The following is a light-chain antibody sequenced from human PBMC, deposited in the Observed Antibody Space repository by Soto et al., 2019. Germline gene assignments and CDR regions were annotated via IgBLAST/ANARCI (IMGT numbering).Light chain of an antibody. V-gene: IGKV1-5*01. Sequence: DIQMTQSPSTLSASVGDRVTITCRASQNINKWLAWYQQKPGKAPKVLIWDASTLESGVPSRFSGSGSGTELTLTISSLQPDDFATYYCQQYNGYLTWTFGEGTRVEI. CDR1: QNINKW. CDR3: QQYNGYLTWT. J-gene: IGKJ1*01. CDR2: DAS.